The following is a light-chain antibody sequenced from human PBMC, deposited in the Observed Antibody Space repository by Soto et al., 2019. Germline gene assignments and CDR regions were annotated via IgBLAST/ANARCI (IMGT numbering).Light chain of an antibody. J-gene: IGKJ1*01. V-gene: IGKV1-5*03. CDR1: QTISSW. CDR2: KAS. Sequence: DIPMTQSPSTLSGSVGDRVTITCRASQTISSWLAWYQQKPGKAPKLLIYKASTLKSGVPSRFSGSGSGTEFTLTISSLQHDDFATYYCQHYNSYSEAFGQGAKVEL. CDR3: QHYNSYSEA.